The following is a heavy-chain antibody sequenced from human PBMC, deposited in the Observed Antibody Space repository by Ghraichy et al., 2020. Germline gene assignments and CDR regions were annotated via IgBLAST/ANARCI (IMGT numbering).Heavy chain of an antibody. D-gene: IGHD5-12*01. CDR1: GGSISSYY. J-gene: IGHJ2*01. CDR2: IYYSGST. Sequence: SETLSLTCTVSGGSISSYYWSWIRQPPGKGLEWIGYIYYSGSTNYNPSLKSRVTISVDTSKNQFSLKLSSVTAADTAVYYCARNIVATKSGGDYWYFDLWGRGTLVTVSS. V-gene: IGHV4-59*01. CDR3: ARNIVATKSGGDYWYFDL.